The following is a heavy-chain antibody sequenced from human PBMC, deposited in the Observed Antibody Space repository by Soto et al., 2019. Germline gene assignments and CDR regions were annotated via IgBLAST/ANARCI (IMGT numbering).Heavy chain of an antibody. D-gene: IGHD2-2*01. V-gene: IGHV4-30-2*01. Sequence: SETLSLTRAVSGGSISSGGYSWSWIRQPPGKGLEWIGYIYHSGSTYYNPSLKSRVTISVDRSKNQFSLKLSSVTAADTAVYYCARASPPYCSSTSCPWDWFDPWGQGTLVTVSS. CDR3: ARASPPYCSSTSCPWDWFDP. J-gene: IGHJ5*02. CDR1: GGSISSGGYS. CDR2: IYHSGST.